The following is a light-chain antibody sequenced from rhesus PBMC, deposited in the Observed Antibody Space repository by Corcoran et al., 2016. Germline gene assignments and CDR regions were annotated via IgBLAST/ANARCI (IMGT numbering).Light chain of an antibody. V-gene: IGKV1-25*01. J-gene: IGKJ2*01. Sequence: DIQMTQSPSSLSASVGDRVTITCRASQGISSYLAWYQQKAGEAPRVLIYYVTTLQTGVPSRFSGSGSWTECRLSIGGLQPEDFATYVCQQYHSLPYSFGQGTTVEIK. CDR2: YVT. CDR1: QGISSY. CDR3: QQYHSLPYS.